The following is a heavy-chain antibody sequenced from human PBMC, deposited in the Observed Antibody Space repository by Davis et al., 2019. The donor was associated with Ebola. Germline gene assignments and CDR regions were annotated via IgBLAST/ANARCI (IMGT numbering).Heavy chain of an antibody. V-gene: IGHV3-48*04. J-gene: IGHJ6*02. Sequence: GESLKISCAASGFTFSSYSMNWVRQAPGKGLEWVSYISSSSSTIYYADSVKGRFTISRDNAKNSLYLQMNSLRAEDTAVYYCARGTKAAAGHYYYYGMDVWGQGTTVTVSS. CDR3: ARGTKAAAGHYYYYGMDV. CDR2: ISSSSSTI. CDR1: GFTFSSYS. D-gene: IGHD6-13*01.